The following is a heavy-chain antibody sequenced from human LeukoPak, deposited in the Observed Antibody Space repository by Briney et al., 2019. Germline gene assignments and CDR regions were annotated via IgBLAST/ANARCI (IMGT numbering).Heavy chain of an antibody. J-gene: IGHJ3*02. CDR3: ARDIVGATSVAFDI. CDR2: ISAYNGNT. Sequence: ASVKVSCRASGYTFTSYGISWVRQAPGQGLEWMGWISAYNGNTNYAQKLQGRVTMTTDTSTSTAYMELRSLRSDDTAVYYCARDIVGATSVAFDIWGQGTMVTVSS. CDR1: GYTFTSYG. V-gene: IGHV1-18*01. D-gene: IGHD1-26*01.